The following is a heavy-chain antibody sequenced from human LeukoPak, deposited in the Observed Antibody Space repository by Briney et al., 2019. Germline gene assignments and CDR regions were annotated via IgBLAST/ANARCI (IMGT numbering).Heavy chain of an antibody. CDR3: ARGHTAVTRHFDF. D-gene: IGHD4-17*01. Sequence: KTGGSLRLSCAASEFSVGSNYMTWVRQAPEKGLEWVSIISSGSSAIFSADALKGRFTISRDDAKNLLYLDMNSLRAEDTAVYYCARGHTAVTRHFDFWGQGTLVTVSS. V-gene: IGHV3-21*01. CDR1: EFSVGSNY. J-gene: IGHJ4*02. CDR2: ISSGSSAI.